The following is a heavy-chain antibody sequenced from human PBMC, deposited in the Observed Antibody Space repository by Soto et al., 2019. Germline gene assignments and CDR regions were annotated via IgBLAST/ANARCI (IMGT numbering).Heavy chain of an antibody. CDR2: ISTVSSIT. V-gene: IGHV3-48*01. Sequence: EVRLVESGGVLVQPGGSLRLSCADSEFTFSYHGMNWVRQAPGKGLEWIAYISTVSSITFYADSVRGRFTISRDNAKNSLYLQMNNLRADDTAVCFCARDRWVTTFHFDHWGQGTLVPVSS. CDR3: ARDRWVTTFHFDH. J-gene: IGHJ4*02. CDR1: EFTFSYHG. D-gene: IGHD4-17*01.